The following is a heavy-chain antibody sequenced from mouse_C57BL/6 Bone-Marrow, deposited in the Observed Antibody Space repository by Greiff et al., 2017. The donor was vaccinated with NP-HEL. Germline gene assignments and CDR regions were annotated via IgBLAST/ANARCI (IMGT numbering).Heavy chain of an antibody. J-gene: IGHJ1*03. D-gene: IGHD1-1*01. CDR1: DSKVFPIAY. CDR3: AGGGDTVVATRYFDV. CDR2: ILPSSGST. V-gene: IGHV15-2*01. Sequence: QVQLQQSGSELRSPGSSVKLSCKDFDSKVFPIAYMSWVRQKPGHGLEWIGGILPSSGSTIYVEKFEDNATLDADTLSNTADLELNSLTAEDSAIYYGAGGGDTVVATRYFDVWGTGTTVTVSS.